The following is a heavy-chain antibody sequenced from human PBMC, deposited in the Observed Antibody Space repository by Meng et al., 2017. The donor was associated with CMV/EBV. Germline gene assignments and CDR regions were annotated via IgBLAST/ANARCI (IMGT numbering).Heavy chain of an antibody. CDR1: GFSFSSYG. Sequence: GGSLRLSCAASGFSFSSYGMSWVRQAPGKGLEWVSSISSSSSYIYYADSVKGRFTISRDNAKNSLYLQMNSLRAEDTAVYYCARDLELRPWFDPWGQGTLVTVSS. D-gene: IGHD1-7*01. J-gene: IGHJ5*02. V-gene: IGHV3-21*01. CDR3: ARDLELRPWFDP. CDR2: ISSSSSYI.